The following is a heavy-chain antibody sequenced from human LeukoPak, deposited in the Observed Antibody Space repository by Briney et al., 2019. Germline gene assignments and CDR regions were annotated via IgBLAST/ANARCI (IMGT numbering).Heavy chain of an antibody. J-gene: IGHJ5*02. D-gene: IGHD4-17*01. CDR2: IYYGGST. CDR1: GDSGGYITSYY. V-gene: IGHV4-59*08. Sequence: SETLSLTCTVSGDSGGYITSYYWRWIRQPPGKGLEWIGYIYYGGSTKYNPSLKSRVTISVDTSKNQFSLKLSSVTAADTAVYYCARLRGYGDYVRFDPWGQGTLVTVSS. CDR3: ARLRGYGDYVRFDP.